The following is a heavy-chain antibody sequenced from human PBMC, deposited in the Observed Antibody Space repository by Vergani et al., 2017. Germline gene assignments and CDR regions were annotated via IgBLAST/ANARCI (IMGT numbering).Heavy chain of an antibody. J-gene: IGHJ4*02. CDR2: IRYDGSNK. D-gene: IGHD6-13*01. CDR1: GFSFSSFG. CDR3: AKDSSRAAAGSLLGIRASHFDY. Sequence: QVQLVESGGGVVQPGRSLRLSCAASGFSFSSFGFHWVRQAPGKGLEWVAFIRYDGSNKYYADSVKGRFTISRDNSKNTLYLQMNSLRAEDTAVYYCAKDSSRAAAGSLLGIRASHFDYWSQGTLVTVSS. V-gene: IGHV3-30*02.